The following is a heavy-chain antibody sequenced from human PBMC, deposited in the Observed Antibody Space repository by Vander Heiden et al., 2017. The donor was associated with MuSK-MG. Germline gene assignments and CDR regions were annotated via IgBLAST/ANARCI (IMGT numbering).Heavy chain of an antibody. D-gene: IGHD3-3*01. V-gene: IGHV4-38-2*01. CDR1: GYSISSGYY. J-gene: IGHJ3*02. CDR3: VRPQRGSYYDTAFHI. Sequence: QVQLQESGPGLVKASETLSLTCAVSGYSISSGYYWVWIRQPPGKGLEWIGNIYHSGSTFYNPSLKSRVTISVDTSKNQFSLKLSSVTAADTALYYCVRPQRGSYYDTAFHIWGQGTMVTVSS. CDR2: IYHSGST.